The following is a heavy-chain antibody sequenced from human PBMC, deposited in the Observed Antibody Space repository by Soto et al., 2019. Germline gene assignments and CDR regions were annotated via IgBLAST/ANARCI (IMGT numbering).Heavy chain of an antibody. CDR2: IVVGSGNT. V-gene: IGHV1-58*02. J-gene: IGHJ1*01. D-gene: IGHD1-26*01. CDR1: GFTFTSSA. CDR3: AAVLGGYFQH. Sequence: SVKVSCKASGFTFTSSAMQWVRQARGQRLEWIGWIVVGSGNTNYAQKIQERDTITRDMSTSTAYMELSSLRSEDTAVYYCAAVLGGYFQHWGQGTLVTVSS.